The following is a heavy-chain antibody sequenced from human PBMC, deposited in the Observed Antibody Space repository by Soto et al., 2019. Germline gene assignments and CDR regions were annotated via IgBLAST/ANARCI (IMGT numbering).Heavy chain of an antibody. Sequence: QVQLVQSGAEVKKPGSSVKVSCKVSGDTFSTYSISWVRQAPGQGLEWLGGIIPILGTPSYAQRFQDRVTITADKDTTTAYMELSSLRSEDTAVYYCARERSRYDRSGYYRPDYWGQGTLVTVSP. V-gene: IGHV1-69*06. D-gene: IGHD3-22*01. J-gene: IGHJ4*02. CDR3: ARERSRYDRSGYYRPDY. CDR2: IIPILGTP. CDR1: GDTFSTYS.